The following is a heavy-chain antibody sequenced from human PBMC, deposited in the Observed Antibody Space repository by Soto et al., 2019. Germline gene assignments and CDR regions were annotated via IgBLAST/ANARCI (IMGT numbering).Heavy chain of an antibody. D-gene: IGHD6-6*01. V-gene: IGHV6-1*01. Sequence: PSQTLSLTCXISGDSVSSNSAAWNWIRQSPSRGLEWLGRTYYRSKWYNDYAVSVKSRITINPDTSKNQFSLQLNSVTPEDTAVYYCARDSVAARPRGFYYYYGMDVWGQGTTVTVSS. CDR3: ARDSVAARPRGFYYYYGMDV. CDR2: TYYRSKWYN. J-gene: IGHJ6*02. CDR1: GDSVSSNSAA.